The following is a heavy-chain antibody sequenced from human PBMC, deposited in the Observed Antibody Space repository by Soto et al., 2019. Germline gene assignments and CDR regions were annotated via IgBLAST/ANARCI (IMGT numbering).Heavy chain of an antibody. V-gene: IGHV3-66*01. CDR3: VRDLLGVTASWAAFDI. Sequence: DVQLVESGGGLVQPGGSLRLACAASGFTVRNSFMSWVRQAPGKGLEWVSVSRNSGGTAYADSVKGRVTISTDNAKNTRYLQINALRAEDTAVYYCVRDLLGVTASWAAFDIWGQGTKVTVSP. D-gene: IGHD2-21*02. CDR2: SRNSGGT. J-gene: IGHJ3*02. CDR1: GFTVRNSF.